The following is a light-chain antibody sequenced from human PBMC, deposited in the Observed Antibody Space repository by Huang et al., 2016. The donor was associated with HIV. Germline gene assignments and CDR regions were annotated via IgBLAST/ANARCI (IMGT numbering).Light chain of an antibody. Sequence: EIVMTQSPATLSVSPGERATLSCRASQSVSSNLAWYQQTPGQAPRLLIYGASTRAKGIPARFSGSGSGTEFTLTISSLQSEDFAVYYCQQYNNWRGTFGQGTKVEIK. V-gene: IGKV3-15*01. CDR3: QQYNNWRGT. J-gene: IGKJ1*01. CDR1: QSVSSN. CDR2: GAS.